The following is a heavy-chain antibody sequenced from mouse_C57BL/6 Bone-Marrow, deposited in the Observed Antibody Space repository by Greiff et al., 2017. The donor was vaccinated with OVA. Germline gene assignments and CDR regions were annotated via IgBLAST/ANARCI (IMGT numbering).Heavy chain of an antibody. J-gene: IGHJ1*03. Sequence: QVQLQQSGPELVKPGASVKLSCKASGYTFTSYDINWVKQRPGQGLEWIGLIYPRDGSTKYNEKFKGKATLTVDTSSSTAYMELHSLTSEDSAVYFCARGGGSSGYFDVWGTGTTVTVSS. CDR1: GYTFTSYD. V-gene: IGHV1-85*01. CDR3: ARGGGSSGYFDV. D-gene: IGHD1-1*01. CDR2: IYPRDGST.